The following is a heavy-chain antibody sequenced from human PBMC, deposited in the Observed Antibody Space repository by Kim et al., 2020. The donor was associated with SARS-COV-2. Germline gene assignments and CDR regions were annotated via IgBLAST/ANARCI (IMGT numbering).Heavy chain of an antibody. CDR3: ARGLSRKVPAAPMDV. J-gene: IGHJ6*03. Sequence: DSVRSRFTITRDNSKNTLYLQMNSLRAEDTAVYYFARGLSRKVPAAPMDVWGNGTTVTVSS. V-gene: IGHV3-30*07. D-gene: IGHD2-2*01.